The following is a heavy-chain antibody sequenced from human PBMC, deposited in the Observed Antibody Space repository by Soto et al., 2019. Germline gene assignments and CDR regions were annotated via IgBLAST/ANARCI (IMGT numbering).Heavy chain of an antibody. J-gene: IGHJ4*02. CDR2: ITPDGNRK. D-gene: IGHD3-16*01. CDR1: GFTFSDSW. V-gene: IGHV3-7*05. CDR3: ATSGGGQ. Sequence: EVLLVESGGHLVQPGASLRLSCTASGFTFSDSWMSWVRRAPGKGLEWVANITPDGNRKFYVDSVKGRFTISRDNADNSLYLQVNSLRVDDTAVYYCATSGGGQWGQGTLVTVSS.